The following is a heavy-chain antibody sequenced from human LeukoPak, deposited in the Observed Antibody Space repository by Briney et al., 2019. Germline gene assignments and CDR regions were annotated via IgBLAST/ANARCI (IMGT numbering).Heavy chain of an antibody. CDR1: GFTVSSNY. CDR2: IYSGGST. J-gene: IGHJ3*02. Sequence: PGGSLRLSCAAPGFTVSSNYMSWVRQAPGKGLEWVSVIYSGGSTYYADSVKGRFTISRDNSKNTLYLQMNSLRAEDTAVYYCARGGLDSIAVAAYDAFDIWGQGTMVTVSS. CDR3: ARGGLDSIAVAAYDAFDI. D-gene: IGHD6-19*01. V-gene: IGHV3-53*01.